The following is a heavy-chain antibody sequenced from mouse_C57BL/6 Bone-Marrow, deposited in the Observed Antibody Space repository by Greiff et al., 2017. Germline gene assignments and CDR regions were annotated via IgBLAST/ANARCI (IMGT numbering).Heavy chain of an antibody. V-gene: IGHV1-54*01. CDR3: ARKGNYYSMDY. CDR2: INPGSGGT. J-gene: IGHJ4*01. Sequence: VMLVESGAELVRPGTSVKVSCTASGYAFTNYLIEWVKQRPGQGLEWIGVINPGSGGTKYNEKFKGKATLTADKSSSTAYMQLSSLTSEDSAVYFCARKGNYYSMDYWGQGTSVTVSS. CDR1: GYAFTNYL.